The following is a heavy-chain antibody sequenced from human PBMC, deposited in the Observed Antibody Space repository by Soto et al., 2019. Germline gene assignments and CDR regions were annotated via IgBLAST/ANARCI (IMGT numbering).Heavy chain of an antibody. D-gene: IGHD3-3*01. CDR3: ARGGSGGDYDFWSGYLPGEFDY. CDR2: INHSGST. Sequence: IRQPPGKGLEWIGEINHSGSTNYNPSLKSRVTISVDTSKNQFSLKLSSVTAADTAVYYCARGGSGGDYDFWSGYLPGEFDYWGQGTMVTVYS. V-gene: IGHV4-34*01. J-gene: IGHJ4*02.